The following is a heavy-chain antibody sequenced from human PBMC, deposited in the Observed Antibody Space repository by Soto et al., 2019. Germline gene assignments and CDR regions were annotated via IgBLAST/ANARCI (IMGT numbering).Heavy chain of an antibody. CDR2: ISGSGGYT. Sequence: EVQLLESGGGLVQPGGSLRLSCVASGFTFSSYVMNWVRQAPGKGLEWVSGISGSGGYTYYPDSVKGRFTISRDNSKNTLYLQMNSLRAEDTAVYYCAKDTLYDYVWGIYRPYFDCWGQGVLVTVSS. J-gene: IGHJ4*02. CDR1: GFTFSSYV. V-gene: IGHV3-23*01. D-gene: IGHD3-16*02. CDR3: AKDTLYDYVWGIYRPYFDC.